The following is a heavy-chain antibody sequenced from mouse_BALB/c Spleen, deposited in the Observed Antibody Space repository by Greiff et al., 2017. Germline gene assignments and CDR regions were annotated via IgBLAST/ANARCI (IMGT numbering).Heavy chain of an antibody. CDR2: IWAGGST. CDR3: ARNRDYGSSWGFAY. Sequence: VKLQESGPGLVAPSQSLSITCTVSGFSLTSYGVHWVRQPPGKGLEWLGVIWAGGSTNYNSALMSRLSISKDNSKSQVFLKMNSLQTDDTAMYYCARNRDYGSSWGFAYWGQGTLVTVSA. V-gene: IGHV2-9*02. J-gene: IGHJ3*01. D-gene: IGHD1-1*01. CDR1: GFSLTSYG.